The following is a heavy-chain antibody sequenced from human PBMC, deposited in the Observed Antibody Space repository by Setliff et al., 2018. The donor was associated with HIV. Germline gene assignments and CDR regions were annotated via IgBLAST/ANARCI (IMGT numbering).Heavy chain of an antibody. CDR1: GGTFSSYV. Sequence: SVKVSCKASGGTFSSYVISWGRQDPGQGXEWMGGIIPMYGVTNYAQKFQGRVTITTDESTSTAYMELSSLRSEDTAVYYCARLSGWDAGGFDYWGQGTLVTVSS. CDR3: ARLSGWDAGGFDY. CDR2: IIPMYGVT. J-gene: IGHJ4*02. D-gene: IGHD6-19*01. V-gene: IGHV1-69*05.